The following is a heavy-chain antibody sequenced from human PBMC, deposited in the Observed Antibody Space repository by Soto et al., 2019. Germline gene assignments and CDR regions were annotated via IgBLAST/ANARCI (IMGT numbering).Heavy chain of an antibody. CDR3: ARLVIAVADEDYYYYYMDV. D-gene: IGHD6-19*01. CDR1: GGSISSYY. V-gene: IGHV4-59*01. Sequence: SETLSLTCTVSGGSISSYYWSWIRQPPGKGLEWIGYIYYSGSTNYNPSLKSRVTISVDTSKNQFSLKLSSVTAADTAVYYCARLVIAVADEDYYYYYMDVWGKGTTVTVSS. J-gene: IGHJ6*03. CDR2: IYYSGST.